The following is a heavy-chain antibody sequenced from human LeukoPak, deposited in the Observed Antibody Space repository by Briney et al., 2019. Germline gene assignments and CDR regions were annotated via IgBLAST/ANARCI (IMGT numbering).Heavy chain of an antibody. V-gene: IGHV1-18*01. D-gene: IGHD3-3*01. J-gene: IGHJ4*02. CDR1: GYTFTSYG. CDR3: ARRYISTIFGVVIYYFDC. Sequence: ASVKVSCKASGYTFTSYGITWVRQAPGEGLEWMGWISTYNDNTNYAQKLQGRVTMTTDTSTSTAYMELRSLRSDDTAVYYCARRYISTIFGVVIYYFDCWGQGTLATVSS. CDR2: ISTYNDNT.